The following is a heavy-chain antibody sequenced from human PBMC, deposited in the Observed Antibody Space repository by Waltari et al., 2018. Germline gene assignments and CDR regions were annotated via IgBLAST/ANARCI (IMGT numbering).Heavy chain of an antibody. V-gene: IGHV7-4-1*02. CDR3: ARDGASSSRGYYYALDV. CDR1: GYPFNRFG. Sequence: QLVQSGSELKSPGASVKVSCKASGYPFNRFGINWVRQAPGQGLEWMGLINTNSAPPAYAQDFRGRFVFSLDTSASTAYLQISSLKADDTAVYYCARDGASSSRGYYYALDVWGQGTTVTVSS. CDR2: INTNSAPP. D-gene: IGHD3-22*01. J-gene: IGHJ6*02.